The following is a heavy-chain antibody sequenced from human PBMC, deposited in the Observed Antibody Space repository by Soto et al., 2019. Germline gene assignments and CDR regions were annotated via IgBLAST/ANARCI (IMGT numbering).Heavy chain of an antibody. CDR3: AKDLGGYSSSWHTYYYYGMDV. CDR2: ISWDGGST. J-gene: IGHJ6*02. D-gene: IGHD6-13*01. V-gene: IGHV3-43*01. Sequence: GGSLRLSCAASGFTFDDYTMHWVRQAPGKGLEWVSLISWDGGSTYYADSVKGRFTISRDNSKNSLYLQMNSLRTEDTALYYCAKDLGGYSSSWHTYYYYGMDVWGQGTTVTVSS. CDR1: GFTFDDYT.